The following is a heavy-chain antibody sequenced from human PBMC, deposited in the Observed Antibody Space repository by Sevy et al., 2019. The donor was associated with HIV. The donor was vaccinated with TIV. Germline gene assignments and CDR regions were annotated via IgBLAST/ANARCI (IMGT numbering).Heavy chain of an antibody. Sequence: GGSLRLSCKPSGFTFISYAMSWVRQAPGKGLEWVSTIYGSSGGTYYADSGKGRFTISRDNSNNTLYLQLNSVGTEDTAVYYCAGGRYDSSGSFDAFDIWGQGTMVTVSS. CDR3: AGGRYDSSGSFDAFDI. V-gene: IGHV3-23*01. CDR1: GFTFISYA. D-gene: IGHD3-22*01. CDR2: IYGSSGGT. J-gene: IGHJ3*02.